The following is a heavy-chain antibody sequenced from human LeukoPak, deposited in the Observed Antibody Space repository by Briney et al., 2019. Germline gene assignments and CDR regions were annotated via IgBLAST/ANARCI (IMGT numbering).Heavy chain of an antibody. CDR3: ARLKLQYYYDSSGRGGYFDY. CDR2: IIPIFGTA. D-gene: IGHD3-22*01. Sequence: APVKVSCKASGGTFSSYAISWVRQAPGQGLEWMGGIIPIFGTANYAQKFQGRVTITADESTSTAYMELSSLRSEDTAVYYCARLKLQYYYDSSGRGGYFDYWGQGTLVTVSS. CDR1: GGTFSSYA. J-gene: IGHJ4*02. V-gene: IGHV1-69*01.